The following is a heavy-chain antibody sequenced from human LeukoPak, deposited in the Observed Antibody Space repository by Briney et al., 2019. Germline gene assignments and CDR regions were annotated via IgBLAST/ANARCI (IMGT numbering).Heavy chain of an antibody. J-gene: IGHJ5*02. Sequence: GGSLRLSCAASGSTFSGSAIHWVRQSSGKGLEWVGQIDKKDKGYATATAYAASVKGRFTISRDDSINTAYLQMKSLKTEDTALYYCTRDSGTYNWFDPWGQGTLVTVSP. CDR1: GSTFSGSA. CDR2: IDKKDKGYATAT. D-gene: IGHD1-26*01. V-gene: IGHV3-73*01. CDR3: TRDSGTYNWFDP.